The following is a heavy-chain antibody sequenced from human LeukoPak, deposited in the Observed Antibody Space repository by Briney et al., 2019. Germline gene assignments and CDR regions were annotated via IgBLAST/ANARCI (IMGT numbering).Heavy chain of an antibody. Sequence: GGSLRLSRAASGFTSNSHGMHWVRQAPGKGLEWVAFIRYDGSQKHYADSVKGRFTISRDNSKNTLYLQMNSLRAEDTAVYYCAKARGWPDFDYWGQGTLVTVSS. CDR3: AKARGWPDFDY. J-gene: IGHJ4*02. V-gene: IGHV3-30*02. D-gene: IGHD6-19*01. CDR1: GFTSNSHG. CDR2: IRYDGSQK.